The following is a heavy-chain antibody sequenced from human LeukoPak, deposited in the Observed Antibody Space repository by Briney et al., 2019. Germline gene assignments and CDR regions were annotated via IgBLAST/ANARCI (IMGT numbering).Heavy chain of an antibody. V-gene: IGHV3-72*01. D-gene: IGHD3-22*01. CDR3: AREHDSSGYYRALDY. Sequence: GGSLRLSCEASGFTFSDHYMDWVRQAPGKGLEWVGRTRNKANSYTTEYAASVKGRFTISRDDTKNSLYLQMNSLKTEDTAVYYCAREHDSSGYYRALDYWGQGTLVTVSS. CDR2: TRNKANSYTT. J-gene: IGHJ4*02. CDR1: GFTFSDHY.